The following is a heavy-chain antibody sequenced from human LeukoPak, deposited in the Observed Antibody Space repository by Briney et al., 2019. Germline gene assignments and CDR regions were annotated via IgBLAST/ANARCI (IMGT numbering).Heavy chain of an antibody. J-gene: IGHJ6*03. CDR1: GGSISSSSYY. CDR2: IYYSGST. D-gene: IGHD3-3*01. CDR3: ARGDQDIGPGGDFWSGYTNYYYYYMDV. Sequence: PSETLSLTCTVSGGSISSSSYYWGWIRQPPGKGLEWIGSIYYSGSTNYNPSLKSRVTISVDTSKNQFSLKLSSVTAADTAVYYCARGDQDIGPGGDFWSGYTNYYYYYMDVWGKGTTVTVSS. V-gene: IGHV4-39*07.